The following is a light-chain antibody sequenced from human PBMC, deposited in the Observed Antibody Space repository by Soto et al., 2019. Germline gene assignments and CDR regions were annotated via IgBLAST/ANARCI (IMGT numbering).Light chain of an antibody. Sequence: IQMTQSPSTLSASVGDRVTITCRDSQSISSWLAWYQQTAGRAPKLLIYDASSLESGVPSRFTGSASGTGFTLTISSLQPDDFATYYCQQYNSFPYTFGQGTKLEIK. CDR2: DAS. CDR3: QQYNSFPYT. CDR1: QSISSW. V-gene: IGKV1-5*01. J-gene: IGKJ2*01.